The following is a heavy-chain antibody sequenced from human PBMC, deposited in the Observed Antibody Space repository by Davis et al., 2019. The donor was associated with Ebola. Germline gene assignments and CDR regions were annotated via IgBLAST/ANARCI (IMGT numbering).Heavy chain of an antibody. J-gene: IGHJ3*02. D-gene: IGHD3-10*01. Sequence: SLKISCAASGFTFSSYCMHRVRQAPGQGLEWGSLILYDGSNKYYADSVKGRFTISRDNSKNTLYLQMNGLRAEDTAVDYCAREVLWFGELTHDALDIWGQGTMVTVSS. CDR3: AREVLWFGELTHDALDI. CDR1: GFTFSSYC. V-gene: IGHV3-33*01. CDR2: ILYDGSNK.